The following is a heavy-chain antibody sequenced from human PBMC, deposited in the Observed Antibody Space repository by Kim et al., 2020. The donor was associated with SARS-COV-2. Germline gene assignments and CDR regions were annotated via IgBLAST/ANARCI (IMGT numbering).Heavy chain of an antibody. Sequence: GGSLRLSCAASGFTFSNAWMSWVRQAPGKGLEWVGRIKSKTDGGTTDYAAPVKGRFTISRDDSKNTLYLQMNSLKTEDTAVYYCTTDPLYDSSGYYTPLWGQGTLVTVSS. V-gene: IGHV3-15*01. CDR1: GFTFSNAW. D-gene: IGHD3-22*01. J-gene: IGHJ4*02. CDR3: TTDPLYDSSGYYTPL. CDR2: IKSKTDGGTT.